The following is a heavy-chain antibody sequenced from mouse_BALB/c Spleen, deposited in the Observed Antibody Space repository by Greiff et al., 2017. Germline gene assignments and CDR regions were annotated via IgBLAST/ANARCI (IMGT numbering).Heavy chain of an antibody. Sequence: QVQLKQSGAELMKPGASVKISCKATGYTFSSYWIEWVKQRPGHGLEWIGEILPGSGSTNYNEKFKGKATFTADTSSNTAYMQLSSLTSEDSAVYYCARPFTTARYFDVWGAGTTVTVSS. CDR1: GYTFSSYW. J-gene: IGHJ1*01. CDR2: ILPGSGST. D-gene: IGHD1-2*01. V-gene: IGHV1-9*01. CDR3: ARPFTTARYFDV.